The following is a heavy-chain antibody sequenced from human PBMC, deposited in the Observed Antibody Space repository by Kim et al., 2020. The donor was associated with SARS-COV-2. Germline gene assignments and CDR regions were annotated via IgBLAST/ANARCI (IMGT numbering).Heavy chain of an antibody. J-gene: IGHJ4*02. V-gene: IGHV3-74*01. Sequence: DGTNTSYADSVKRRFTISSDNAKNMVYRQMLSLGVADTAVYYCTTAFEYWGQGTLLTVSS. CDR2: DGTNT. CDR3: TTAFEY.